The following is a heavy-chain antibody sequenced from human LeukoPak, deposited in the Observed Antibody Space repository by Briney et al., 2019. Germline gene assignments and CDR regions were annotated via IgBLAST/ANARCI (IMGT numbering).Heavy chain of an antibody. D-gene: IGHD4-17*01. CDR3: ARDGTTVSPAV. CDR1: GGSISSISYY. J-gene: IGHJ6*04. CDR2: MYYSGST. V-gene: IGHV4-39*07. Sequence: PSETLSLTCTVSGGSISSISYYWGWIRQPPGKGLEWIGNMYYSGSTYYNPSLKSRVTISIDTSKNQLSLKLRSVTAADTAVYYCARDGTTVSPAVWGKGTTVTVSS.